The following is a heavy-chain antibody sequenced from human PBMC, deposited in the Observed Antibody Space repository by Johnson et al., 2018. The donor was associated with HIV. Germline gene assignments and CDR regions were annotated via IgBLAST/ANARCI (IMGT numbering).Heavy chain of an antibody. D-gene: IGHD3-9*01. CDR2: ISGSGGIT. Sequence: MQLVESGGGLVQPGGSLRLSCAASGFTFGSYAMSWVRQAPGKGLEWVSIISGSGGITYYADSVKGRFTISRDNSSNTLHLQMNSLRADDTAIYYCARGGASNYDTLTGYYVDALDIWGQGTMVTVSS. CDR1: GFTFGSYA. CDR3: ARGGASNYDTLTGYYVDALDI. V-gene: IGHV3-23*04. J-gene: IGHJ3*02.